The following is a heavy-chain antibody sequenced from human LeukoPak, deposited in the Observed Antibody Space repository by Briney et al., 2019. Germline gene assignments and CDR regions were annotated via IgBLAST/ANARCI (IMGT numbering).Heavy chain of an antibody. V-gene: IGHV1-69*05. J-gene: IGHJ4*02. CDR1: GGTFSSNA. D-gene: IGHD3-10*01. Sequence: SVKVSCKASGGTFSSNAISWVRQAPGQGLEWMGGIIPIFGTANYAQKFQGRVTITTDESTSTAYMELSSLRSEDTAVYYCARATYYYGSGSYFPFDYWGQGTLVTVSS. CDR2: IIPIFGTA. CDR3: ARATYYYGSGSYFPFDY.